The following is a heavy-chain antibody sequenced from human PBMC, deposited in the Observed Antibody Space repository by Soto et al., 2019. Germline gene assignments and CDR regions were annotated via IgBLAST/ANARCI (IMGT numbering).Heavy chain of an antibody. J-gene: IGHJ5*02. D-gene: IGHD2-2*01. Sequence: SETLSLTCTISGGSISSCSYYWSWVRHPPGKGLEWIGYIYYSGSTNYNPSLKSRVTISVDTSKNQFSLKLSSVTAADTAVYYCARDLRRSSTTFDPWGQGTLVTVSS. V-gene: IGHV4-61*01. CDR1: GGSISSCSYY. CDR2: IYYSGST. CDR3: ARDLRRSSTTFDP.